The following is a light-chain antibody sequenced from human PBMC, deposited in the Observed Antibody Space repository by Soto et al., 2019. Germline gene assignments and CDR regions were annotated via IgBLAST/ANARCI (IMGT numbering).Light chain of an antibody. V-gene: IGLV2-14*03. J-gene: IGLJ1*01. CDR3: SSYTTSNTRQIV. CDR1: SSDVGGYNY. CDR2: DVS. Sequence: QSALTQPASVSGSPGQSITISCTGTSSDVGGYNYVSWYQHHPGKAPKLIIFDVSNRPSGVSNPFSGSKSGNTASLTISALQPKDEADYYCSSYTTSNTRQIVFGTGTKVTVL.